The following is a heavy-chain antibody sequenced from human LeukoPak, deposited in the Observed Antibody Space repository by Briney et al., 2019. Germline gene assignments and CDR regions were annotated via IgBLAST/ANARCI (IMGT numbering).Heavy chain of an antibody. J-gene: IGHJ4*02. V-gene: IGHV4-34*04. Sequence: SETLSLTCAVYGGSFRGYYWSWIRQPPGKGLEWIGSIHYSGTTYDNPSLRSRATISVDTSKNQFSLQLSSVTAADTALYYCARVRSTGLPDYWGQGTLVTVSS. CDR1: GGSFRGYY. CDR3: ARVRSTGLPDY. CDR2: IHYSGTT. D-gene: IGHD2-2*01.